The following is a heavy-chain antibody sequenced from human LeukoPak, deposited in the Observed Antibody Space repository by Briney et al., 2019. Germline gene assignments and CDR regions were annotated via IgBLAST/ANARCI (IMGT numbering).Heavy chain of an antibody. J-gene: IGHJ4*02. CDR2: INPNSGGT. V-gene: IGHV1-2*02. D-gene: IGHD2-2*01. CDR3: ARGPLCSSTSCYYFDY. Sequence: GASVKVSCKASGYTFTGYYMHWVRQAPGQGLEWMGWINPNSGGTNYAQEFQGRVTMTRDTSISTAYMELSRLRSDDTAVYYCARGPLCSSTSCYYFDYWGQGTLVTVSS. CDR1: GYTFTGYY.